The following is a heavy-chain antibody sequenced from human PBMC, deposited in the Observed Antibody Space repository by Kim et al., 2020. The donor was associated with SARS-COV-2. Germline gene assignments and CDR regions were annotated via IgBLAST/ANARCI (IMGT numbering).Heavy chain of an antibody. CDR2: ISWNSGSI. CDR1: GFTFDDYA. V-gene: IGHV3-9*01. D-gene: IGHD1-26*01. CDR3: AKDIVGATSYYYGMDV. Sequence: GGSLRLSCAASGFTFDDYAMHWVRQAPGKGLEWVSGISWNSGSIGYADSVKGRFTISRDNAKNSLYLQMNSLRAEDTALYYCAKDIVGATSYYYGMDVWGQGTTVTVSS. J-gene: IGHJ6*02.